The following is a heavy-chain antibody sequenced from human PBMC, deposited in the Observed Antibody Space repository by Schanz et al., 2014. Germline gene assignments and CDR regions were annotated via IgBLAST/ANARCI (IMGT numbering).Heavy chain of an antibody. CDR1: GFNVGNNY. CDR2: IYSRGGT. V-gene: IGHV3-66*01. CDR3: ASRSVYAPT. D-gene: IGHD2-8*01. Sequence: EVQLEVSGGGLVQPGGSLRLSCEASGFNVGNNYMSWVRQPPGKGLECISIIYSRGGTFHADSVKGRFTISRDKSKNTLYLEMNSLRAEDTAVYDGASRSVYAPTWGQGILVTVSS. J-gene: IGHJ5*02.